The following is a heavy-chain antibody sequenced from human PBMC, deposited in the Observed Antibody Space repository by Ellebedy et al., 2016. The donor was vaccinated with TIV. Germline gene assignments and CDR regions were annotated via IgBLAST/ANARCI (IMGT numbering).Heavy chain of an antibody. V-gene: IGHV3-7*01. CDR3: ATDGSYGDYLSPTHAFEM. CDR1: RFSFSSYW. J-gene: IGHJ3*02. CDR2: INQDGSDK. D-gene: IGHD4-17*01. Sequence: GESLKISCAASRFSFSSYWMSWVRQPPGKGLEWVANINQDGSDKYYVDSVKGRFTISRDNAKNSLYLQMNSLRAEDTAVYYCATDGSYGDYLSPTHAFEMWGQGTMLTVSS.